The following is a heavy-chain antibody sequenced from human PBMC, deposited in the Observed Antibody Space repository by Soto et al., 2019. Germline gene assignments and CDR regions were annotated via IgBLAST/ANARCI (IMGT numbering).Heavy chain of an antibody. J-gene: IGHJ3*02. CDR3: ARGDYYDTSGPFSDAFDI. CDR1: GFTFRNYW. CDR2: IKPDGSQK. D-gene: IGHD3-22*01. V-gene: IGHV3-7*04. Sequence: PGGSLRLSCAASGFTFRNYWMSWFRQAPGKGLEWVANIKPDGSQKWYVDSVKGRFTISRDNAKKSLYLQMNSLRAEDTAVYYCARGDYYDTSGPFSDAFDIWGQGTMVTVSS.